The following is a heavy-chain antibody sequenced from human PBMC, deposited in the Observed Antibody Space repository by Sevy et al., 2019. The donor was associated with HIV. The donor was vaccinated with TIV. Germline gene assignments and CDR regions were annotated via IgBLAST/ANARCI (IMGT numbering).Heavy chain of an antibody. J-gene: IGHJ4*02. CDR1: GYTFTALD. CDR2: MNPNTSQT. D-gene: IGHD6-13*01. CDR3: ARGIAAGVDY. Sequence: ASVKVSCKASGYTFTALDINWVRQATGQGLEWMGWMNPNTSQTDYSQRFQGRVTMTRDTSISTAYMELHSLRSDDTAIYYCARGIAAGVDYWGQGTQVTVSS. V-gene: IGHV1-8*01.